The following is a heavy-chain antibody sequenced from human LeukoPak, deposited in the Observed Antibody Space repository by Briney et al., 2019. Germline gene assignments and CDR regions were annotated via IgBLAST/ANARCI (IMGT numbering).Heavy chain of an antibody. CDR2: IYYSGST. V-gene: IGHV4-59*01. Sequence: SETLSLTCTVSGGSISSYYWSWIRQPPGKGLEWIGYIYYSGSTNYNPSLKSRVTISVDTSKNQFSLKLSSVTAVDTAVYYCARGLYKGDYWYWFDPWGQGTLVTVSS. CDR1: GGSISSYY. D-gene: IGHD4-17*01. CDR3: ARGLYKGDYWYWFDP. J-gene: IGHJ5*02.